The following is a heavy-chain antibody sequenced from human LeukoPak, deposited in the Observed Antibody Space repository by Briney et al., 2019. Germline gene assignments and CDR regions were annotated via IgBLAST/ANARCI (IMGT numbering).Heavy chain of an antibody. J-gene: IGHJ4*02. CDR2: IYYSGST. CDR3: ARHSPWEPFDY. V-gene: IGHV4-39*01. CDR1: GGSISSSSYY. Sequence: PSETLSLTCTVSGGSISSSSYYWGWIRQPPGKGLEWIGSIYYSGSTYYNPSLKSRVTISVDTSKNQFSLKLSSVTAADTAVYYCARHSPWEPFDYWGQGTLVTVSS. D-gene: IGHD1-26*01.